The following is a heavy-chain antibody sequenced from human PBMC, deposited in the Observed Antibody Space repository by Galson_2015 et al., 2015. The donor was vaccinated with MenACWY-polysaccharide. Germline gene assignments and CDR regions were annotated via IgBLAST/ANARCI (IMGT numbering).Heavy chain of an antibody. CDR1: GFTFSDCY. D-gene: IGHD6-25*01. CDR2: ISSSSGII. J-gene: IGHJ3*02. Sequence: SLRLSCAASGFTFSDCYMSWIRQAPGKGLECISHISSSSGIIYYADSVKGRFTISRDNAKNSLYLQMNSLRAEDTAMYYCARSAWLDIWGQGTMVTVSS. CDR3: ARSAWLDI. V-gene: IGHV3-11*01.